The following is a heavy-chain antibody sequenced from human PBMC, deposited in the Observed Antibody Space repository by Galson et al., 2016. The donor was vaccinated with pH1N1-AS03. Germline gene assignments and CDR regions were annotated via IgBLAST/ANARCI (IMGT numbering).Heavy chain of an antibody. Sequence: SLRLSCAASGFIFSDYAMHWVRQAPGKGLEWVAFIAYDGSKEYYADSVKGRFTISRDELKNELYLEMNSLRTEDTAVYYCAREVPYNGTWYPLGYWGQGALVTVSS. V-gene: IGHV3-30*04. CDR1: GFIFSDYA. CDR2: IAYDGSKE. D-gene: IGHD1-14*01. J-gene: IGHJ4*02. CDR3: AREVPYNGTWYPLGY.